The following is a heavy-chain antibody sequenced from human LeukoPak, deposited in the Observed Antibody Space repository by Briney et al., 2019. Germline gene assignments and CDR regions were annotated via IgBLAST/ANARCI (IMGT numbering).Heavy chain of an antibody. Sequence: PGGSLRLSCAASGFIFSNYAMSWVRQAPGKGLEWVSGISGSGGSTYYADSVKGRFTISRDNSKNTLYLQMNSLRAEDTAVYYCAKDGADTAMAHLLYYYYYYMDVWGKGTTVTVSS. D-gene: IGHD5-18*01. CDR2: ISGSGGST. CDR1: GFIFSNYA. J-gene: IGHJ6*03. CDR3: AKDGADTAMAHLLYYYYYYMDV. V-gene: IGHV3-23*01.